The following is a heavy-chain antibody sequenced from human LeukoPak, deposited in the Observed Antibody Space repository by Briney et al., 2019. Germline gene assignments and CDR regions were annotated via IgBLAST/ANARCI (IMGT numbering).Heavy chain of an antibody. J-gene: IGHJ6*03. CDR2: IFYSGST. D-gene: IGHD4/OR15-4a*01. Sequence: SETLSLTCTVSSGSISTSNYYWGWVRQPPGKALEWIGNIFYSGSTYYSPSLKSRVTISVDTSKNQFSLNLNSVTAADTAVYPGARPYGAGACLDYYYSMDVWGKGPRSPSP. CDR3: ARPYGAGACLDYYYSMDV. CDR1: SGSISTSNYY. V-gene: IGHV4-39*01.